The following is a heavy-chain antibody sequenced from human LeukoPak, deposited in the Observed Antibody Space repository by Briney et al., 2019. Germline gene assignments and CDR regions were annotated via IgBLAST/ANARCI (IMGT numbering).Heavy chain of an antibody. D-gene: IGHD4-23*01. CDR1: GGSFSGYY. CDR3: ARDYGGNYLWHYFDY. CDR2: INHSGST. V-gene: IGHV4-34*01. Sequence: SETLSLTCAVYGGSFSGYYWSWIRQPPGKGLEWIGEINHSGSTNYNPSLKSRVTISVDTSKNQFSLKLSSVTAADTAVYYCARDYGGNYLWHYFDYWGQGTLVTVSS. J-gene: IGHJ4*02.